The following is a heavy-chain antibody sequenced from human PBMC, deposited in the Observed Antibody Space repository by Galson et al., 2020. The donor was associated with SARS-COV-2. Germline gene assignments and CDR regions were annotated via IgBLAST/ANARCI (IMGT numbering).Heavy chain of an antibody. D-gene: IGHD1-1*01. CDR3: TRDDLSSGAFDI. J-gene: IGHJ3*02. CDR1: GFTFSKAW. Sequence: GGSLRLSCAASGFTFSKAWMTWVRQAPGKGLEWFGRIKSKTDGGTTDYAAPVKGRFIISRDDSKNTLYLQMNSLKTEDTAVYYCTRDDLSSGAFDIWGQGTMVTVSS. V-gene: IGHV3-15*01. CDR2: IKSKTDGGTT.